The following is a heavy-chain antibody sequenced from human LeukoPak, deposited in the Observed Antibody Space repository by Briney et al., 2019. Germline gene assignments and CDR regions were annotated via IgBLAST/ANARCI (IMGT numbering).Heavy chain of an antibody. Sequence: SQTLSLTCAISGDSVSSNSAGWNWIRQSPLRGLEWLGRTYYRSKWYNDYAASVKSRITINPDTSKNQFSLQLNSVTPEDSAIYYCARVGPPYGSHNWFDPWGQGTLVTVSP. J-gene: IGHJ5*02. CDR3: ARVGPPYGSHNWFDP. D-gene: IGHD1-26*01. CDR1: GDSVSSNSAG. CDR2: TYYRSKWYN. V-gene: IGHV6-1*01.